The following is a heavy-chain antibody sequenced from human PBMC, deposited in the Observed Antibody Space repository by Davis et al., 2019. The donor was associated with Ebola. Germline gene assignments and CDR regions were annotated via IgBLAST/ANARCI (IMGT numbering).Heavy chain of an antibody. CDR1: GFTFTDFG. Sequence: GESLKISCAPSGFTFTDFGFNWVRQTPGKGLEWLAFISGSGGTVFYADSVKGRFTISRDNSKSVLSLNMNNLRAEDTALYFCAKARFSYGYYFDYWGQGTQVTGSS. J-gene: IGHJ4*02. V-gene: IGHV3-23*01. CDR2: ISGSGGTV. CDR3: AKARFSYGYYFDY. D-gene: IGHD5-18*01.